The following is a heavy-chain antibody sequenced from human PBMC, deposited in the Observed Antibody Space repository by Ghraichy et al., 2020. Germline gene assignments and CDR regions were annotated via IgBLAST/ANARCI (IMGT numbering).Heavy chain of an antibody. J-gene: IGHJ6*02. Sequence: GGSLRLSCAASGSTFSSYSMNWVRQAPGKGLEWVSSISSSSSYIYYADSVKGRFTISRDNAKNSLYLQMNSLRAEDTAVYYCARDSSWYLGYYYYGMDVWGQGTTVTVSS. CDR2: ISSSSSYI. CDR1: GSTFSSYS. CDR3: ARDSSWYLGYYYYGMDV. V-gene: IGHV3-21*01. D-gene: IGHD6-13*01.